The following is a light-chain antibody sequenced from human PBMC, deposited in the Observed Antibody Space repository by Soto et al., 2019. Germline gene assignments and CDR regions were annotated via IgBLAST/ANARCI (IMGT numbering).Light chain of an antibody. CDR3: QQYGSSPWT. V-gene: IGKV3-20*01. Sequence: EIVLTQSPCTLSLSPGERATLSCRASQSVSSSYLAWYQQKPGQAPRLLIYGASSRATGIPDRFSGSGSGTDFTLTISRLEPEDFAVYYCQQYGSSPWTFGQGNKVEIK. J-gene: IGKJ1*01. CDR1: QSVSSSY. CDR2: GAS.